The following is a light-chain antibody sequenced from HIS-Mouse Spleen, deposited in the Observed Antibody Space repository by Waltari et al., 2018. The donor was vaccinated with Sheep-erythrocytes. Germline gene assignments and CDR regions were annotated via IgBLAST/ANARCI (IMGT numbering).Light chain of an antibody. V-gene: IGLV3-1*01. CDR1: KLGDKY. Sequence: SYELTQPPSVSVSPGQTASITCSGDKLGDKYACWYQQKPGQSPVLVIYQDSKRPSGIPGRCSGSNSGNTATLTISGTQAMDEADYYCQAWDSSTAVFGTGTKVTVL. J-gene: IGLJ1*01. CDR3: QAWDSSTAV. CDR2: QDS.